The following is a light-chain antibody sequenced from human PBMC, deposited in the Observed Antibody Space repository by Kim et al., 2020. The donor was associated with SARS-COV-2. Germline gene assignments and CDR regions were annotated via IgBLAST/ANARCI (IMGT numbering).Light chain of an antibody. CDR1: KVGDNN. CDR3: QAWDSSTGVV. CDR2: QDS. J-gene: IGLJ2*01. V-gene: IGLV3-1*01. Sequence: VSPGQTASITCSGDKVGDNNACWYQQKPGHSPVLVIYQDSKRPSGIPERFSGSNSGNTATLTISGTQAMDEADYYCQAWDSSTGVVFGGGTQLTVL.